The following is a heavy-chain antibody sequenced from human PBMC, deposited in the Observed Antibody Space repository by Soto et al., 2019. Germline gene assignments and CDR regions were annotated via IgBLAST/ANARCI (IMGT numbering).Heavy chain of an antibody. V-gene: IGHV1-18*04. CDR1: GYTFTSYG. J-gene: IGHJ4*02. CDR3: ASCNYYDSGGYYYY. D-gene: IGHD3-22*01. Sequence: ASVKVSCKASGYTFTSYGISWVRQAPGQGLEWMGWISAYNGNTNYAQKLQGRVTMTTDTSTSTAYMELRSLRSDDTAVYYCASCNYYDSGGYYYYWGQGTLVTVSS. CDR2: ISAYNGNT.